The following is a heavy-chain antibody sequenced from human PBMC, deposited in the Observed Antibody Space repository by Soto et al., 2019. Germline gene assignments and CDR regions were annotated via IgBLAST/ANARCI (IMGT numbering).Heavy chain of an antibody. J-gene: IGHJ3*02. CDR2: ISSSSSYI. CDR3: ARENSLTGDAFDI. CDR1: GFTFSSYS. D-gene: IGHD7-27*01. V-gene: IGHV3-21*01. Sequence: GGSLRLSCAASGFTFSSYSMNWVRQAPGKGLEWVSSISSSSSYIYYADSVKGRFTISRDNAKNSLYLQMNSLRAEDTAVYYCARENSLTGDAFDIWGQGTMVTVTS.